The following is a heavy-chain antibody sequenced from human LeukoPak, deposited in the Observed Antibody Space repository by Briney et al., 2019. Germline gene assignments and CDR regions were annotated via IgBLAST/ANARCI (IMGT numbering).Heavy chain of an antibody. V-gene: IGHV4-59*12. CDR2: IYHSGST. Sequence: PSETRSLTCTVSGGSISSYYWSWIRQPPGKGLEWIGYIYHSGSTYYNPSLKSRVTISVDRSKNQFSLKLSSVTAADTAVYYCARDGNWFDPWGQGTLVTVSS. CDR1: GGSISSYY. CDR3: ARDGNWFDP. J-gene: IGHJ5*02.